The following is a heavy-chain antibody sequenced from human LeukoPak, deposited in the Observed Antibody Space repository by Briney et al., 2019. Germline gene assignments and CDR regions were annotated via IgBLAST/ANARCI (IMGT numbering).Heavy chain of an antibody. V-gene: IGHV4-34*01. J-gene: IGHJ4*02. Sequence: PSETLSLTCAVYGGSFSGYYWSWIRQPPGKGLEWIGEINHSGSTNYNPSLKSRVTISVDTSKNQFSLKLSSVTAADTAVYYCARHPPSFYGGSPVDYWGQGTLVTVSS. CDR3: ARHPPSFYGGSPVDY. CDR1: GGSFSGYY. CDR2: INHSGST. D-gene: IGHD4-23*01.